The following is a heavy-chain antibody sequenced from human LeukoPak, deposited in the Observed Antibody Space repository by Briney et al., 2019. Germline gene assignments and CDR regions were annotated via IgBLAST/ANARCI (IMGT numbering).Heavy chain of an antibody. CDR1: GFTFKNYA. Sequence: QPGGSLRLSCVVSGFTFKNYAMSWVRQAPGKGLEWVAVISYDGSNKYYADSVKGRFTISRDNFKNTLYLQMNSLRVEDKAVYYCASILGGATTDFDYWGQGTLVTVSS. CDR3: ASILGGATTDFDY. V-gene: IGHV3-30*04. D-gene: IGHD1-26*01. CDR2: ISYDGSNK. J-gene: IGHJ4*02.